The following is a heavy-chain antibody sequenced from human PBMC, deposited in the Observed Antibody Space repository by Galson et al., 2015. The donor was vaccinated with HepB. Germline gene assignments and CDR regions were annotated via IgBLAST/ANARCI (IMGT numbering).Heavy chain of an antibody. CDR3: ASRSGYDPFDY. J-gene: IGHJ4*02. Sequence: SVKVSCKASGYTFTGYYMHWVRQAPGQGLGWMGIINPSGGSTSYAQKFQGRVTMTRDTSTSTVYMELSSLRSEDTAVYYCASRSGYDPFDYWGQGTLVTVSS. V-gene: IGHV1-46*01. CDR2: INPSGGST. CDR1: GYTFTGYY. D-gene: IGHD5-12*01.